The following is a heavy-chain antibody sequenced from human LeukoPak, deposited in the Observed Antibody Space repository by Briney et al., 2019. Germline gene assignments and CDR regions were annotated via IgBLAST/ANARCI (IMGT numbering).Heavy chain of an antibody. Sequence: GGSLRLSCAASGFTFSSYAMHWVRQAPGKGLEWVAVISYDGSNKYYADSVKGRFTISRDNSKNTLYLQMNSLRAEDTAVYYCARDRGLMVRGVITRADYYYYYGMDVWGQGTTVTVSS. V-gene: IGHV3-30-3*01. J-gene: IGHJ6*02. CDR2: ISYDGSNK. CDR3: ARDRGLMVRGVITRADYYYYYGMDV. CDR1: GFTFSSYA. D-gene: IGHD3-10*01.